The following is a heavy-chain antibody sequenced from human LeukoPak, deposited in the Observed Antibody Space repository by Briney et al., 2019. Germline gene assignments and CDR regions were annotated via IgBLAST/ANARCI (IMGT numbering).Heavy chain of an antibody. CDR3: ARAGGSRYYYAMDI. D-gene: IGHD3-16*01. CDR1: GFTFDDYG. Sequence: GGSLRLSCAAFGFTFDDYGMHWVRQAPGKGLEWVSGISWNSDSVGYADSVKGRFTISRDNAENSLYLQMNSLRAEDTAFYYCARAGGSRYYYAMDIWGQGTTVTVSS. CDR2: ISWNSDSV. V-gene: IGHV3-9*01. J-gene: IGHJ6*02.